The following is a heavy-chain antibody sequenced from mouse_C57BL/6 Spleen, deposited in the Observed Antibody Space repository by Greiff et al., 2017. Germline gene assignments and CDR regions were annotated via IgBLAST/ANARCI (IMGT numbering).Heavy chain of an antibody. CDR1: GYTFTSYW. D-gene: IGHD1-1*01. CDR2: IDPSDSYA. Sequence: VQLQQPGAELVKPGASVKLSCKASGYTFTSYWMQWVNQRPGQGLEWIGEIDPSDSYANYNQKFKGKATLTVYTSSSTAYMQLSSLTSEDYAIYNCARVTTVVATDGYFDVWGTGTTVTVSS. J-gene: IGHJ1*03. CDR3: ARVTTVVATDGYFDV. V-gene: IGHV1-50*01.